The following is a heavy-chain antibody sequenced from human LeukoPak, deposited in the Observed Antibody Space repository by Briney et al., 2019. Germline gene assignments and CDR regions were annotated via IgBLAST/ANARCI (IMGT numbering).Heavy chain of an antibody. CDR1: GFTFSDYY. CDR2: ISSSGSTI. D-gene: IGHD1-26*01. J-gene: IGHJ1*01. Sequence: GGSLRPSCAASGFTFSDYYMSWIRQAPGKGLEWVSYISSSGSTIYYADSVKGRFTISRDNAKNSLYLQMNSLRAEDTAVYYCARGGDWYSGSYSYFQHWGQGTLVTVSS. V-gene: IGHV3-11*01. CDR3: ARGGDWYSGSYSYFQH.